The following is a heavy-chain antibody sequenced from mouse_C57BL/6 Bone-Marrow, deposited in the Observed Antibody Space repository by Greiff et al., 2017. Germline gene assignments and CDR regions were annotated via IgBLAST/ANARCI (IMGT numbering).Heavy chain of an antibody. D-gene: IGHD2-4*01. CDR3: AREGDYDYDDLYFDY. J-gene: IGHJ2*01. V-gene: IGHV1-72*01. CDR1: GYTFTSYW. Sequence: QVQLKQPGAELVKPGASVKLSCKASGYTFTSYWMHWVKQRPGRGLEWIGRIDPNSGGTKYNEKFKSKATLTVDKPSSTAYMQLSSLTSEDSAVYYCAREGDYDYDDLYFDYWGQGTTLTVSS. CDR2: IDPNSGGT.